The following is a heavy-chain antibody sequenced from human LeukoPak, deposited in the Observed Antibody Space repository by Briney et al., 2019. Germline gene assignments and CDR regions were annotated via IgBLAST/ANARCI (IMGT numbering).Heavy chain of an antibody. Sequence: PSETLSLTCTVSGGSISSYYWSWIRQPAGKGLEWIGRIYTSGSTNYNPSLKSRVTMSVDTSKNQFSLKLSSVTAADTAVYYCARDKQQLVPVDWFDPWGQGTLVTVSP. CDR1: GGSISSYY. J-gene: IGHJ5*02. CDR3: ARDKQQLVPVDWFDP. V-gene: IGHV4-4*07. D-gene: IGHD6-13*01. CDR2: IYTSGST.